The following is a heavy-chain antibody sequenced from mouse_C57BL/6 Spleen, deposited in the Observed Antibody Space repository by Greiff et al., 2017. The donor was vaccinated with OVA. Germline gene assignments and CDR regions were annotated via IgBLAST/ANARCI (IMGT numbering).Heavy chain of an antibody. CDR2: ISGGGGNT. CDR3: ARHADGYYPYAMDY. Sequence: EVQGVESGGGLVKPGGSLKLSCAASGFTFSSYTMSWVRQTPEKRLEWVATISGGGGNTYYPDSVKGRFTISRDNAKNTLYLQMSSLRSEDTALYYCARHADGYYPYAMDYWGQGTSVTVSS. D-gene: IGHD2-3*01. J-gene: IGHJ4*01. V-gene: IGHV5-9*01. CDR1: GFTFSSYT.